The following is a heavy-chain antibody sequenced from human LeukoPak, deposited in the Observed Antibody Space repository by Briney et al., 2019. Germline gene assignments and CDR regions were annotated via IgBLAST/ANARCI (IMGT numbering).Heavy chain of an antibody. CDR2: IYHSGST. CDR3: ARESYGMFDY. Sequence: KPSETLSLTCAVYGGSFSGYYWSWIRQPPGKGLEWIGYIYHSGSTYYNPSLKSRVTISVDRSKNQFSLKLSSVTAADTAVYYCARESYGMFDYWGQGTLVTVSS. D-gene: IGHD5-18*01. J-gene: IGHJ4*02. CDR1: GGSFSGYY. V-gene: IGHV4-34*01.